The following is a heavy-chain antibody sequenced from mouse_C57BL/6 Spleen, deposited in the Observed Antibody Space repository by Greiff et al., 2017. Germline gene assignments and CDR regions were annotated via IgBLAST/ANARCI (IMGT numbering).Heavy chain of an antibody. CDR2: INPRSGNT. CDR3: SRDYYGSSPWYFDV. J-gene: IGHJ1*03. CDR1: GYTFTSYG. V-gene: IGHV1-81*01. Sequence: QVQLQQSGAELARPGASVKLSCQASGYTFTSYGISWVKQRTGQGLEWIGEINPRSGNTYYNEKFKGKAKVTADKSSSTAYMELHSLTSEDSAVYFCSRDYYGSSPWYFDVWGTGTTVTVSS. D-gene: IGHD1-1*01.